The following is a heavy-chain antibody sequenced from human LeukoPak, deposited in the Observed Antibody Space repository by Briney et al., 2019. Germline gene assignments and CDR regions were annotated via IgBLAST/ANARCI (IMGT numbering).Heavy chain of an antibody. CDR3: ASRSGYFFDY. V-gene: IGHV3-74*01. D-gene: IGHD3-22*01. CDR1: GFTFSSYW. Sequence: PSGPLSLSSAASGFTFSSYWMHWVRQAPGKGLVWVSRINSDGSSTSYADSVKGRFTISRDNAKNTLYLQMNSLRAEDTAVYYCASRSGYFFDYWGQGTLVTVSS. CDR2: INSDGSST. J-gene: IGHJ4*02.